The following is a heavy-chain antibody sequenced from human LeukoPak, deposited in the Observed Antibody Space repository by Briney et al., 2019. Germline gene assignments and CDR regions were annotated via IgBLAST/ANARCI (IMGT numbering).Heavy chain of an antibody. CDR1: GFAFSSYS. Sequence: GGSLRLSCAASGFAFSSYSMNWVRQAPGKGLEWVSYISSSSSTIYYADSVKGRFTISRDNAKNSLYLQMNSLRAEDTAVYYCARDSVVRGVIIMWYWGQGTLVTVSS. J-gene: IGHJ4*02. V-gene: IGHV3-48*01. D-gene: IGHD3-10*01. CDR3: ARDSVVRGVIIMWY. CDR2: ISSSSSTI.